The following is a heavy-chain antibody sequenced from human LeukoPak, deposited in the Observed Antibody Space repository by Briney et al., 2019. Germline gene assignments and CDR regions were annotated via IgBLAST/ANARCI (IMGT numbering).Heavy chain of an antibody. J-gene: IGHJ3*02. D-gene: IGHD1-26*01. Sequence: SETLSLTCTVSGYSLSSGYYWGWIRQPPGKGLEWIGNMYHSGSTYYNPSLKSRVTISVDTSKNQVSLKLDSVTAADTAVYYCARVRDSGRWGAFDIWGQGTMVTVSS. CDR3: ARVRDSGRWGAFDI. CDR2: MYHSGST. V-gene: IGHV4-38-2*02. CDR1: GYSLSSGYY.